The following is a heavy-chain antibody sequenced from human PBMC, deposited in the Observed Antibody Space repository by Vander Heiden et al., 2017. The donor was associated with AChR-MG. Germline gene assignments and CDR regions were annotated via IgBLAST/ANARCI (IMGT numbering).Heavy chain of an antibody. CDR3: AKDILPAGLFLDY. CDR1: GFTFSDYY. J-gene: IGHJ4*02. D-gene: IGHD2-2*01. Sequence: QVQLVESGGGLVKPGGSLRPSCAASGFTFSDYYMSWIRQAPGKGLEWVSYLSGDGRDIKYADSVKGRFTISRDNAKNSLFLQMNSLRAEDTAVYFCAKDILPAGLFLDYWGQGTLVTVSS. CDR2: LSGDGRDI. V-gene: IGHV3-11*01.